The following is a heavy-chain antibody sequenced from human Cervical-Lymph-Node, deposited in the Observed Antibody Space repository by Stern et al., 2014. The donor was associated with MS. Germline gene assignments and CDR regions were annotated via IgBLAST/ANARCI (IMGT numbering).Heavy chain of an antibody. D-gene: IGHD2-21*01. Sequence: VQLVQSGAEVKSPGSSVKISCKASGGSLSSNPVSWVRQAPGQGLEWMGGIIPIFDSTNYSQKFVGRLTITADKSTSTTYMELSRLRSEDTAIYYCARDGILQNVDAFDLWGQGTMVTVSS. J-gene: IGHJ3*01. CDR3: ARDGILQNVDAFDL. CDR1: GGSLSSNP. V-gene: IGHV1-69*06. CDR2: IIPIFDST.